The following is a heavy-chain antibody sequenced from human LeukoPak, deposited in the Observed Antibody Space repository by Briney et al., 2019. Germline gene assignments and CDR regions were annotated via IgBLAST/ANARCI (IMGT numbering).Heavy chain of an antibody. CDR3: ARGGSPPEALGDAFDI. J-gene: IGHJ3*02. D-gene: IGHD1-26*01. Sequence: GGSLRLSCAASGFTFSTYWMHWVRQAPGKGLVRVSRIYSDGSSTIYADSVKGRFTISRDNAKNTLYLQMNSLRAEDTAVYYCARGGSPPEALGDAFDIWGQGTMVTVSS. V-gene: IGHV3-74*01. CDR1: GFTFSTYW. CDR2: IYSDGSST.